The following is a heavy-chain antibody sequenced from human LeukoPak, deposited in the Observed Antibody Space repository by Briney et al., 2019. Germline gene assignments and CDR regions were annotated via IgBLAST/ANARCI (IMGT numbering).Heavy chain of an antibody. CDR1: GFTFSSYS. V-gene: IGHV3-20*04. CDR3: ARRLYYYDSRGYQYYFDY. CDR2: INWNGGST. D-gene: IGHD3-22*01. Sequence: GGSLRLSCAASGFTFSSYSMNWVRQAPGKGLEWVSGINWNGGSTGYADSVKGRFTISRDNAKNSLFLQMNSLRAEDTALYYCARRLYYYDSRGYQYYFDYWGQGTLVTVSS. J-gene: IGHJ4*02.